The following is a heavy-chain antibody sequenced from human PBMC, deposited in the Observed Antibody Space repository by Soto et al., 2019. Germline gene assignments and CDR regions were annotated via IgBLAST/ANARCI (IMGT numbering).Heavy chain of an antibody. CDR3: ARDLPPVGY. Sequence: QIQLVQSGAEVKKPGASVKVSCKASGYTFSSYHITWVRQAPGQGLEWMGWISAYNGNTNYAQNLQGRVTMTTDPSTSTAYMELRSLRSDDPAVYYCARDLPPVGYWGQGTLVTVPS. J-gene: IGHJ4*02. V-gene: IGHV1-18*01. CDR2: ISAYNGNT. CDR1: GYTFSSYH.